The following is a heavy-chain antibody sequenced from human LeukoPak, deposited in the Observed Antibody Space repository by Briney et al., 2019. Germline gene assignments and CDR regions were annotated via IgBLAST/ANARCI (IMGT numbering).Heavy chain of an antibody. J-gene: IGHJ4*02. D-gene: IGHD2-15*01. CDR3: AREEVYCSGGSCYSDFDY. V-gene: IGHV3-21*01. Sequence: GGSLRLSCAASGFTLSSYKMNWVRQAPGKGLEWVSSISSSSSYIYYADSVKGRFTISRDNAKNSLYLQMNSLRAEDTAVYYCAREEVYCSGGSCYSDFDYWGQGTLVTVSS. CDR1: GFTLSSYK. CDR2: ISSSSSYI.